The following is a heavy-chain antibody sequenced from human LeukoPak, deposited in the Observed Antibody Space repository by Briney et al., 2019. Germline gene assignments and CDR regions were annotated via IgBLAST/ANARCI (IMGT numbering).Heavy chain of an antibody. D-gene: IGHD2-15*01. Sequence: ASVKLSCKSSGYTFTGYYIHWVRQAPGQALEWMGWINPNSGGTNYAQKFQGRVTMTRDTSISTAYMELSRLRSDDTAVYYCARERTLTSCYDYWGQGTLVTVSS. CDR2: INPNSGGT. V-gene: IGHV1-2*02. J-gene: IGHJ4*02. CDR3: ARERTLTSCYDY. CDR1: GYTFTGYY.